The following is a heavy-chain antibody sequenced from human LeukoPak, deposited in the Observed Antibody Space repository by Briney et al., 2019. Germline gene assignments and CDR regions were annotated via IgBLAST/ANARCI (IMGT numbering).Heavy chain of an antibody. CDR3: ARGGTENKKYGSGTYTWFDP. CDR2: ISANNGNT. J-gene: IGHJ5*02. CDR1: GYTFTSYG. D-gene: IGHD3-10*01. Sequence: GASVKVSCKASGYTFTSYGISWVRQAPGQGLEWMGWISANNGNTNYAQKFQDRITLTRDTSISTAFMELRSLISDDTAVYYCARGGTENKKYGSGTYTWFDPWGQGTLVTVSS. V-gene: IGHV1-18*01.